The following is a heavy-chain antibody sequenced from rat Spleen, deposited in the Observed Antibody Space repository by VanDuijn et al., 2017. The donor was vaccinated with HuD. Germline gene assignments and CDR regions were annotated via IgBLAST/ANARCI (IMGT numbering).Heavy chain of an antibody. V-gene: IGHV3-3*01. D-gene: IGHD1-10*01. CDR2: INSAGST. Sequence: EVQLQESGPGLVKPSQSLSLTCSVTGYSITSSYRWNWIRKFPGNKLEWMGYINSAGSTNYNPSLKSRIPITRDTSKNQFFLQVNSVTTEDTATYYCARHNYNFDYWGQGVMVTVSS. CDR1: GYSITSSYR. J-gene: IGHJ2*01. CDR3: ARHNYNFDY.